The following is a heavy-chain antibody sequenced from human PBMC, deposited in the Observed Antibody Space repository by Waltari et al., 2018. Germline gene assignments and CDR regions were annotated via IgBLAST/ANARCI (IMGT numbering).Heavy chain of an antibody. Sequence: QVQLQQWGAGLLKPSGTLSLTCAVSGGSISSSNWWSWVRQPPGKGLEWIGEIYHSGSTNYNPSLKSRVTISVDKSKNQFSLKLSSVTAADTAVYYCARDRAPHYDFWSGYYYYGMDVWGQGTTVTVSS. CDR1: GGSISSSNW. J-gene: IGHJ6*02. V-gene: IGHV4-4*02. CDR2: IYHSGST. D-gene: IGHD3-3*01. CDR3: ARDRAPHYDFWSGYYYYGMDV.